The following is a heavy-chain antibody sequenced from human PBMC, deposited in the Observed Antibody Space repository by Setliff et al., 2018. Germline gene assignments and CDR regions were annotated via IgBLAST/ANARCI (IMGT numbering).Heavy chain of an antibody. D-gene: IGHD5-12*01. Sequence: PGGSLRLSCAASGFTFSSYAMSWVRQAPGKGLEWVSAISGSGGSTYYADSVKGRFTISRDNSKNTLYLQMNSLRAEDTAVYYCARERGYSGYEPLDYWGQGTLVTVSS. CDR2: ISGSGGST. CDR1: GFTFSSYA. J-gene: IGHJ4*02. V-gene: IGHV3-23*01. CDR3: ARERGYSGYEPLDY.